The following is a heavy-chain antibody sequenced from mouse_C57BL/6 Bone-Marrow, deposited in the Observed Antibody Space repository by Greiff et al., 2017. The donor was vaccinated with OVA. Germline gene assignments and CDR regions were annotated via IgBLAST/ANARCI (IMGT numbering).Heavy chain of an antibody. CDR1: GYTFTSYW. D-gene: IGHD1-1*01. V-gene: IGHV1-55*01. Sequence: VQLQQPGAELVKPGASVKMSCKASGYTFTSYWITWVKQRPGQGLEWIGDIYPGSGSTNYNEKFKSKATLTVDTSSSTAYMQLSSLTSEDSAVYYCASPYYYGSSPFAYWGQGTLVTVSA. CDR2: IYPGSGST. CDR3: ASPYYYGSSPFAY. J-gene: IGHJ3*01.